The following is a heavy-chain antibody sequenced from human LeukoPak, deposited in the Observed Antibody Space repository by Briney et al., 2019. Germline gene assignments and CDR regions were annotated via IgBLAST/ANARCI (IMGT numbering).Heavy chain of an antibody. V-gene: IGHV3-23*01. D-gene: IGHD1-1*01. CDR1: EFTFNTYA. J-gene: IGHJ4*02. CDR3: ARNWRLGYFDY. Sequence: PGGSLRLSCAASEFTFNTYAMTWVRQAPGKGLEWVSTISGGGGSTYYADSVKGRFTISRDNSKNTLYLQMNSLRADDTAVYYCARNWRLGYFDYWGQGTLVTVSS. CDR2: ISGGGGST.